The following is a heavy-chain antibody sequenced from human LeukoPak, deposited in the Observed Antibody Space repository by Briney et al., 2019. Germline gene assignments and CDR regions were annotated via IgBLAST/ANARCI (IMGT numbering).Heavy chain of an antibody. Sequence: SETLSFTCTVSGGSISSYYWSWIRQPPGKGLEWIGYIYYSGSTNYNPSLKSRVTISVDTSKNQFSLKLSSVTAADTAVYYCARADGVIDTDYYGMDVWGKGTTVTVSS. CDR2: IYYSGST. J-gene: IGHJ6*04. V-gene: IGHV4-59*01. CDR3: ARADGVIDTDYYGMDV. CDR1: GGSISSYY. D-gene: IGHD3-16*02.